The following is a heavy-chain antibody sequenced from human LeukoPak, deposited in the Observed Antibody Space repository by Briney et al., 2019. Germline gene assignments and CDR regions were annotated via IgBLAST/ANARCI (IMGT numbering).Heavy chain of an antibody. Sequence: GGSLRLSCAASGFTFSNYAMHWVRQAPGKRLEYVSAISSNGGDTYYANSVKGRFTISRDNSKNTLYLQMGSLRAEDMAMYYCARDFHYGGNSYWYFDLWGRGTQVSVSS. CDR1: GFTFSNYA. D-gene: IGHD4-23*01. J-gene: IGHJ2*01. V-gene: IGHV3-64*01. CDR3: ARDFHYGGNSYWYFDL. CDR2: ISSNGGDT.